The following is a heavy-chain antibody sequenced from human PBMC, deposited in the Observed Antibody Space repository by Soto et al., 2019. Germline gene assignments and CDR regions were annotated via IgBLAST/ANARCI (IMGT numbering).Heavy chain of an antibody. CDR1: GFSFSTFW. D-gene: IGHD3-16*02. J-gene: IGHJ4*02. V-gene: IGHV3-7*01. Sequence: EVQLVESGGGLAQPGGSLRLSCAASGFSFSTFWMGWVRQGPGQGLEWVANMKHAGRVKYYVDSVKGRFTISRDNAKNSLYLQMNSLRAEDTAVYYCARGQDYRHDYWGQGTLVTVSS. CDR2: MKHAGRVK. CDR3: ARGQDYRHDY.